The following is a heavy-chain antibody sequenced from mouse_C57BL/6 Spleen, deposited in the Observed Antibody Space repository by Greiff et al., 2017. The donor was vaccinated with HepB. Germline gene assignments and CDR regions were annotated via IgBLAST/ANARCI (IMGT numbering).Heavy chain of an antibody. CDR2: IDPSDSYT. CDR3: ARDNSNYYFDY. D-gene: IGHD2-5*01. V-gene: IGHV1-50*01. CDR1: GYTFTSYW. Sequence: VKLQQPGAELVKPGASVKLSCKASGYTFTSYWMQWVKQRPGQGLEWIGEIDPSDSYTNYNQKFKGKATLTADTASSTAYMQISSLTSEDSAVYYGARDNSNYYFDYWGQGTTLTVSS. J-gene: IGHJ2*01.